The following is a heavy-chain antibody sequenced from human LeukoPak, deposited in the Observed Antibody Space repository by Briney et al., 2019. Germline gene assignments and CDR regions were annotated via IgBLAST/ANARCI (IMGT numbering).Heavy chain of an antibody. V-gene: IGHV3-53*01. CDR3: ARGDFDY. Sequence: PGGSLRLSCVVSGFTFSDHYMDWVRQAPGKGLEWVSIAFSDGRTFYADSVKGRFTISRDSSKNTVFLQMNSLRAEDTAVYYCARGDFDYWGQGTLVTVSS. CDR1: GFTFSDHY. J-gene: IGHJ4*02. CDR2: AFSDGRT.